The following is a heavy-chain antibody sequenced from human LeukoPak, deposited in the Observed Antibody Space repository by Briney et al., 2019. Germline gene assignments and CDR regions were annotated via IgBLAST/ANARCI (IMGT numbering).Heavy chain of an antibody. CDR2: ISYDGSNK. CDR3: AKLPYTTDAFDI. V-gene: IGHV3-30*18. D-gene: IGHD1-1*01. Sequence: PGRSLRLSCAASGFIFSSYGMHWVRQAPGKGLEWVAVISYDGSNKYYADSVKGRFTISRDNSKNTLYLQMNSLRAEDTAVYYCAKLPYTTDAFDIWGQGTMVIVSS. CDR1: GFIFSSYG. J-gene: IGHJ3*02.